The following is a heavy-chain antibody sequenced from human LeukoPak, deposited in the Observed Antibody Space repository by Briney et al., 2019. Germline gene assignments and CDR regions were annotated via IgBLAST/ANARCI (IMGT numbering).Heavy chain of an antibody. CDR2: TSSDLNVK. V-gene: IGHV3-30*09. D-gene: IGHD3-10*01. CDR3: AREGYYGSGSPPSLYFDY. CDR1: GFTFRNYV. Sequence: PGGSLGLSCAASGFTFRNYVIHWVRQAPGKGLEWVAVTSSDLNVKLYADSVKGRFAISRDNSRSTLYLQMNSLRPEDTAIYYCAREGYYGSGSPPSLYFDYWGQGILVTVPS. J-gene: IGHJ4*02.